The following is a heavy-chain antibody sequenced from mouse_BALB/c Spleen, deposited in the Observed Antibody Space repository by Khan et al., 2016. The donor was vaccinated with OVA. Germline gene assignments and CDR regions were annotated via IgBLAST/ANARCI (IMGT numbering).Heavy chain of an antibody. CDR2: INPHIGET. V-gene: IGHV1-20*01. D-gene: IGHD1-1*01. CDR1: GYSFTGYF. J-gene: IGHJ2*02. CDR3: DRCNGSDFDY. Sequence: EVQVQESGPELVKPGASVKISCKASGYSFTGYFMNWVMQSHGQSLAWIGRINPHIGETLYNQKFKGKATLTVDESSRKVHMELRSLTSEDSAVYCCDRCNGSDFDYWGQGTSLTVSS.